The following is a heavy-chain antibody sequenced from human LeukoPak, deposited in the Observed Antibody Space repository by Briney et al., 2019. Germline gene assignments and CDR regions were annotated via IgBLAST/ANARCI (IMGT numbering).Heavy chain of an antibody. V-gene: IGHV3-48*01. CDR1: GFTFSSYS. CDR3: ARDDRGYYYDSSGYYLPSAFDI. Sequence: GGSLRLSCAASGFTFSSYSMNWVRQAPGKGLEWVSYISSSSTTIYYADSVKGRFTISRDNPKNSLYLQMNSLRAEDTAVYYCARDDRGYYYDSSGYYLPSAFDIWGQGTMVSVSS. J-gene: IGHJ3*02. D-gene: IGHD3-22*01. CDR2: ISSSSTTI.